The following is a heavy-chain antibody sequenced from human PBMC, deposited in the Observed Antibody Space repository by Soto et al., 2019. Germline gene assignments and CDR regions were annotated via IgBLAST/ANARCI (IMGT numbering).Heavy chain of an antibody. J-gene: IGHJ3*01. D-gene: IGHD3-10*01. CDR2: ISYDGSNK. CDR1: GFTFSSYA. Sequence: PGGSLRLSCAASGFTFSSYAMHWVRQAPGKGLEWVAVISYDGSNKYYADSVKGRFTISRDNSKNTLYLQMNSLRAEDTAVYYCASTLLLGRNYCGSGSPDWGQGTMVTVSS. V-gene: IGHV3-30-3*01. CDR3: ASTLLLGRNYCGSGSPD.